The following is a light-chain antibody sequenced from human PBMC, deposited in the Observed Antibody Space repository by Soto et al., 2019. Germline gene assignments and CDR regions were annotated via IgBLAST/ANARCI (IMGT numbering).Light chain of an antibody. V-gene: IGLV2-14*01. CDR1: SSDVGGYNY. CDR3: SSYTSSSTPWV. J-gene: IGLJ3*02. CDR2: EVS. Sequence: QSALTQPASVSGSPGQSITISCTGTSSDVGGYNYVSWYQQHPGKAPKLMIYEVSNRPSGVSNRFSGSKYGNTASLTISGLQAEDEAAYYCSSYTSSSTPWVFGGGTTLTVL.